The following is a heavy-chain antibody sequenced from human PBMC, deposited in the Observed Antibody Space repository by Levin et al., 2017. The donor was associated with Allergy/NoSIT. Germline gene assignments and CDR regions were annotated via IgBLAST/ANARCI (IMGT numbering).Heavy chain of an antibody. D-gene: IGHD5-18*01. Sequence: GESLKISCKGSGYSFTSYWISWVRQMPGKGLEWMGRIDPSDSYTNYSPSFQGHVTISADKSISTAYLQWSSLKASDTAMYYCARLDTAKAGVVGAPPDYWGQGTLVTVSS. J-gene: IGHJ4*02. V-gene: IGHV5-10-1*01. CDR2: IDPSDSYT. CDR1: GYSFTSYW. CDR3: ARLDTAKAGVVGAPPDY.